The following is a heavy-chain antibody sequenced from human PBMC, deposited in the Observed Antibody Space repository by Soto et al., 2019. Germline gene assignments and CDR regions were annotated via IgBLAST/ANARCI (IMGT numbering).Heavy chain of an antibody. V-gene: IGHV4-30-2*01. CDR3: VRRSPEDAFDI. Sequence: PSETLSLTCAVSGGSIISDGYSWSWIRQPPGKGLQWIGHIYEGGNTYYTPSLESRAAISTDKSKNQFSLRLSSVTAADTAVYYCVRRSPEDAFDIWGQGTMVTVSS. CDR2: IYEGGNT. CDR1: GGSIISDGYS. J-gene: IGHJ3*02.